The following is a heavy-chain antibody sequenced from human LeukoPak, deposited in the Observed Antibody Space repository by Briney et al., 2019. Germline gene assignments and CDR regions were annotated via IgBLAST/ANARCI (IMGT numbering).Heavy chain of an antibody. CDR3: ARDRHYYYYGMDV. CDR1: GGSFSGYY. Sequence: SETLSLTCAVYGGSFSGYYWSWIRQPPGKGLEWIGEINHSGSTNHNPSLKSRVTISVDTSKNQFSLKLSSVTAADTAVYYCARDRHYYYYGMDVWGQGTTVTVSS. CDR2: INHSGST. J-gene: IGHJ6*02. V-gene: IGHV4-34*01.